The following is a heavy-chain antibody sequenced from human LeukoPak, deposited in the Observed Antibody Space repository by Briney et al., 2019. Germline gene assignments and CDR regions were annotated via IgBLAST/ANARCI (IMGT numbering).Heavy chain of an antibody. CDR1: GFTFRSYA. D-gene: IGHD5-24*01. Sequence: PGGSLRLSCAASGFTFRSYAMSWVRQAPGKGLEWVSTISGSGGSTYYADSVKGRFTISRDNSKNTLYLQMNSLRAEDTAVYYCAKDQLLSRKNDGFDIWGQGTMVTVSS. J-gene: IGHJ3*02. CDR2: ISGSGGST. V-gene: IGHV3-23*01. CDR3: AKDQLLSRKNDGFDI.